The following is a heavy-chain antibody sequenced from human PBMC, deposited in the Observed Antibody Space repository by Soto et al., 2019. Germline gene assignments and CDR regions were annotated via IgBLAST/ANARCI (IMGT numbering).Heavy chain of an antibody. CDR1: GFSFSSYA. D-gene: IGHD5-12*01. V-gene: IGHV3-23*01. J-gene: IGHJ4*02. CDR2: ISARGGSS. CDR3: AKGSIGYSAAVDN. Sequence: DVQLLESGGGLVQPGGSLRLSCAASGFSFSSYAMVWVRQAPGKGLEWVAVISARGGSSYFADSVKGRFTLSRDKSKNVLALEMNSLRAEDTVIYCCAKGSIGYSAAVDNWGQGTVVGVSS.